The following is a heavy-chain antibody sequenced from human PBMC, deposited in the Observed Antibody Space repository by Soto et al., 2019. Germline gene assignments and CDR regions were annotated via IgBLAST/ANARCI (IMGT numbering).Heavy chain of an antibody. CDR2: ISWNSGSI. V-gene: IGHV3-9*01. D-gene: IGHD4-4*01. Sequence: VQLVESGGGLVQPGRSLRLSCAASGFTFDDYAMHWVRQAPGKGLEWVSGISWNSGSIGYADSVKGRFTISRDNAKNSLYLQMNSLRAEDTALYYCAKDLSPSWDYSGGLEFDPWGQGTLVTVSS. CDR3: AKDLSPSWDYSGGLEFDP. J-gene: IGHJ5*02. CDR1: GFTFDDYA.